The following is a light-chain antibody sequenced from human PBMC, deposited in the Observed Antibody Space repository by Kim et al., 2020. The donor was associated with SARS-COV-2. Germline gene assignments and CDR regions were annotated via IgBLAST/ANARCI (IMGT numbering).Light chain of an antibody. Sequence: QSALTQPASVSGSPGQSITLSCTGTSIGAYDYVSWYQHHPGRAPKLIIFDVNKWPSGSSNRFSGSKSGITASLTISGLQADDEAYYYCSSYTTSRTLVFGGGTRLTVL. J-gene: IGLJ3*02. CDR2: DVN. V-gene: IGLV2-14*03. CDR3: SSYTTSRTLV. CDR1: SIGAYDY.